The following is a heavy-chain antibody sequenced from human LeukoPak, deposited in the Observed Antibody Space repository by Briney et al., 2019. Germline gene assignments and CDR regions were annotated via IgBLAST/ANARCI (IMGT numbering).Heavy chain of an antibody. D-gene: IGHD3-22*01. CDR1: GFTFSSYA. Sequence: GGSLRLSCAASGFTFSSYAMSWVRQAPGKGLEWVGRIKSKTDGGTTDYAAPVKGRFTISRDDSKNTLYLQMNSLKTEDTAVYYCYGDQYYYDSSGYCDCWGQGTLVTVSS. CDR2: IKSKTDGGTT. CDR3: YGDQYYYDSSGYCDC. V-gene: IGHV3-15*01. J-gene: IGHJ4*02.